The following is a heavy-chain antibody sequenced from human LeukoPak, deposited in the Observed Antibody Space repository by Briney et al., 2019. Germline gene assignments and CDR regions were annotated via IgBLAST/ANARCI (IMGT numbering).Heavy chain of an antibody. D-gene: IGHD3-22*01. CDR1: GYTFTSYA. Sequence: ASVKVSCKASGYTFTSYAMNWVRQAPGQGLEWMGWINTNTGNPTYAQGFTGRFVFSLDTSVSTAYLQISSLKTEDTAVYYCAGASDYYDSSGYDYWGQGTLVTVSS. V-gene: IGHV7-4-1*02. CDR3: AGASDYYDSSGYDY. CDR2: INTNTGNP. J-gene: IGHJ4*02.